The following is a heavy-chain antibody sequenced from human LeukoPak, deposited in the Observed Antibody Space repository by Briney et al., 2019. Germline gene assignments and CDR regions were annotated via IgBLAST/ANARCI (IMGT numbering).Heavy chain of an antibody. D-gene: IGHD3-22*01. V-gene: IGHV1-8*01. CDR1: GYTFTSYD. J-gene: IGHJ4*02. CDR2: MNPSTGNA. Sequence: WASVKVSCKASGYTFTSYDINWVRQATGQGLEWMGWMNPSTGNAGYAPKFQGRVTMTRDTSTSTAYMEVRGLTSEDTAVYYCARLSQTPDYYNSGGYFYLGYWGQGTRVTVSS. CDR3: ARLSQTPDYYNSGGYFYLGY.